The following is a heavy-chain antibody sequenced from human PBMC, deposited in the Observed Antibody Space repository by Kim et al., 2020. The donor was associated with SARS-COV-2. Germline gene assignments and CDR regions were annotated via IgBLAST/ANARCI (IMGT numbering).Heavy chain of an antibody. D-gene: IGHD3-3*01. Sequence: SLKGRVTLSVDTSKNQFSLKLSPVTAADTAVYYCARQQIFGVVKHLGFDYWGQGTLVTVSS. V-gene: IGHV4-39*01. J-gene: IGHJ4*02. CDR3: ARQQIFGVVKHLGFDY.